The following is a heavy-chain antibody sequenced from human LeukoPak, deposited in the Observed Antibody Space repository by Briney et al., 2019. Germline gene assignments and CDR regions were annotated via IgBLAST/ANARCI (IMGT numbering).Heavy chain of an antibody. V-gene: IGHV4-59*12. Sequence: SETLSLTCTVSGGSTSSYYWSWIRQPPGKGLEWIGYIYYSGSTNYNPSLKSRVTISVDTSKNQFSLKLSSVTAADTAVYYCARDGLGSYWGQGTLVTVSS. CDR1: GGSTSSYY. CDR3: ARDGLGSY. CDR2: IYYSGST. D-gene: IGHD5-12*01. J-gene: IGHJ4*02.